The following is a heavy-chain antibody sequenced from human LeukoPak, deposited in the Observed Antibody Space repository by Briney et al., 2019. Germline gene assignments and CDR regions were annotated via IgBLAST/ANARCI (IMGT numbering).Heavy chain of an antibody. V-gene: IGHV3-48*03. CDR3: XXXXXXXXXGV. CDR2: ISSSGSTI. CDR1: YG. Sequence: YGXSXVRQAPGXGLXWVSYISSSGSTIXYADSVKGRFTISRXNAKXSLYLQMNSLRAEDTAVYYXXXXXXXXXXGVWGKXTXVTISS. J-gene: IGHJ6*04.